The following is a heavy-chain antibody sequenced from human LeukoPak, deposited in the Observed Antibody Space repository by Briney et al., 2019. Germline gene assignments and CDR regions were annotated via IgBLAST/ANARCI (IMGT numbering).Heavy chain of an antibody. D-gene: IGHD6-19*01. J-gene: IGHJ4*02. V-gene: IGHV4-38-2*01. Sequence: SETLSLTCDVSGDSISSGYYWGWIRQPPGKGLEWIGSIYHSGSTTYNPSLKSRVNISADTSKTQFSLKVRSVTAADTAVYYCARNSSGWFFDYWGQGTLVTVSS. CDR3: ARNSSGWFFDY. CDR1: GDSISSGYY. CDR2: IYHSGST.